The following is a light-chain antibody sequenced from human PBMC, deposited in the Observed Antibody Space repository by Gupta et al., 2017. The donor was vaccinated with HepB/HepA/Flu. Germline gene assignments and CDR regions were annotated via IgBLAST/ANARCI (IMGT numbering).Light chain of an antibody. V-gene: IGKV1-9*01. J-gene: IGKJ3*01. Sequence: DIQLTQSPSFLSASVGDRVTITCRASQDIGKCLAWYQQKPGKAPNLLFYGASTVQSGVPSRFSGSGSCTDFSLTITSLQPADFASYYCQQFKRYPYIFGHGTKVDLK. CDR1: QDIGKC. CDR2: GAS. CDR3: QQFKRYPYI.